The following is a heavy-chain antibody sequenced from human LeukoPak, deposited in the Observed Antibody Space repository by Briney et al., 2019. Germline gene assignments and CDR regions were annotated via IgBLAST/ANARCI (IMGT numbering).Heavy chain of an antibody. Sequence: PGGSLRLSCAASGFTFDDYGMTWVRQAPGKGLEWVSLIYSGGSTYYADSVKGRFTISRDNSKNTLYLQMNSLRAEDTAVYYCAKKGSNYYYHYMDVWGKGTTVTVSS. CDR1: GFTFDDYG. CDR3: AKKGSNYYYHYMDV. CDR2: IYSGGST. D-gene: IGHD4-11*01. J-gene: IGHJ6*03. V-gene: IGHV3-66*01.